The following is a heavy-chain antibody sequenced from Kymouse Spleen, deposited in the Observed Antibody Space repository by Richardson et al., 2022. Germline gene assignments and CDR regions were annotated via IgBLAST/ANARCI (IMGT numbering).Heavy chain of an antibody. V-gene: IGHV3-15*01. D-gene: IGHD6-6*01. CDR3: TTASSSEDYYYYGMDV. Sequence: EVQLVESGGGLVKPGGSLRLSCAASGFTFSNAWMSWVRQAPGKGLEWVGRIKSKTDGGTTDYAAPVKGRFTISRDDSKNTLYLQMNSLKTEDTAVYYCTTASSSEDYYYYGMDVWGQGTTVTVSS. CDR1: GFTFSNAW. J-gene: IGHJ6*02. CDR2: IKSKTDGGTT.